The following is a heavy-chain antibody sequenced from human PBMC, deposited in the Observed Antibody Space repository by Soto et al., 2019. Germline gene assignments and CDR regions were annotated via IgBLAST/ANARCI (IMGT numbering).Heavy chain of an antibody. CDR1: GFTFSSYA. D-gene: IGHD3-10*01. CDR2: ISYDGSNK. V-gene: IGHV3-30-3*01. J-gene: IGHJ4*02. CDR3: ARGGVPFGELLYFDY. Sequence: GGSLRLSCAASGFTFSSYAMHWVRQAPGKGLEWVAVISYDGSNKYYADSVKGRFTISRDNSKNTLYLQMNSLRAEDTAVYYCARGGVPFGELLYFDYWGQGTLVTVSS.